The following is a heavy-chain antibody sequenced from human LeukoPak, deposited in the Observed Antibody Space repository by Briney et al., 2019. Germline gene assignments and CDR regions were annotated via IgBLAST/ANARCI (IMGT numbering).Heavy chain of an antibody. CDR2: ILSSGKT. CDR3: LPTPTSDRDPDPHRRDKGYYYYMDV. Sequence: PSETLSLTCVVYGGSFSGYYWSWIRQPAGKRLEGIGRILSSGKTNCNPSLDSQVTISLDTTKNQFSLTLSSVTAADAAVYYFLPTPTSDRDPDPHRRDKGYYYYMDVWGKGTTVTVSS. CDR1: GGSFSGYY. J-gene: IGHJ6*03. D-gene: IGHD2-15*01. V-gene: IGHV4-59*10.